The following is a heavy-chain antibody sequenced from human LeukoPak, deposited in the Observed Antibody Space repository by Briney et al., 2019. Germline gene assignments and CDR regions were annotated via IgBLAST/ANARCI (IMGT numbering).Heavy chain of an antibody. CDR2: IYTRGST. J-gene: IGHJ3*02. Sequence: SETLSLTCTVSGGSISSYYWSWIRQPAGKGLEWIGRIYTRGSTNYNPSLKSRVTMSIDTSKNQFSLKLSSVTAADTAVYYCARPRRYCSGGSCYIRALDIWGQGTMVTVSS. V-gene: IGHV4-4*07. CDR3: ARPRRYCSGGSCYIRALDI. CDR1: GGSISSYY. D-gene: IGHD2-15*01.